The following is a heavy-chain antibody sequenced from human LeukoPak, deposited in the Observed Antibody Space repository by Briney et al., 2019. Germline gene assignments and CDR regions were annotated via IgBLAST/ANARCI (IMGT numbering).Heavy chain of an antibody. J-gene: IGHJ5*02. Sequence: SQTLSLTCVISGDSVSSNSVTWNWIRQSPSRGLELLGRTYYRSTWYNDYAVSVRGRITVNPDTSKNQFSLHLNSVTPEDTAVYYCARRLTQYDCFDPWGQGILVTVSS. D-gene: IGHD2-2*01. CDR3: ARRLTQYDCFDP. CDR2: TYYRSTWYN. V-gene: IGHV6-1*01. CDR1: GDSVSSNSVT.